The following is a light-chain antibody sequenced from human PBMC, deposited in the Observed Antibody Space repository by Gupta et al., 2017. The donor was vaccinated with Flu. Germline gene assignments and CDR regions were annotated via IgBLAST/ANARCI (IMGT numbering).Light chain of an antibody. J-gene: IGKJ2*01. CDR3: QQYNNWFMYT. CDR2: GAS. V-gene: IGKV3D-15*01. CDR1: QSVSSN. Sequence: EIVMTQSPATLSVSPGERATLSCRASQSVSSNLAWYQQKPGQAPRLLIYGASTRATGIPARFSGSGSGTDFTLTISSLQSEDFAVYYCQQYNNWFMYTFGQGTKLEIK.